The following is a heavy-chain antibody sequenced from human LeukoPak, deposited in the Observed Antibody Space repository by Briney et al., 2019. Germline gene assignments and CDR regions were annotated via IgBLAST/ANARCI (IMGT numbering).Heavy chain of an antibody. CDR3: ARYNRNNIYVFDY. D-gene: IGHD3-10*02. J-gene: IGHJ4*02. V-gene: IGHV4-59*01. CDR1: SGSTSPSY. CDR2: VYYSGTT. Sequence: SETLSLTCTVSSGSTSPSYWSWLRQPPGKTLEWIGYVYYSGTTNYNPSLESRVTMSVDTSKNQFSLSLNSVTAADTAVYYCARYNRNNIYVFDYWGQGILVTVSS.